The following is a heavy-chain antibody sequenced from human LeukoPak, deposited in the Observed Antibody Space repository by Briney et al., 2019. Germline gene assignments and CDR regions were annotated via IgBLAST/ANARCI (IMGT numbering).Heavy chain of an antibody. CDR2: IIPIFGTA. J-gene: IGHJ4*02. CDR3: ARGGYSYGYPGDY. Sequence: ASVKVSCKASGGTFSSYAISWVRQAPGQGLEWMGGIIPIFGTANYAQKFQGRVTITADESTSTAYMELSSLRSEDTAVYYCARGGYSYGYPGDYWGQGTLVIVSS. CDR1: GGTFSSYA. D-gene: IGHD5-18*01. V-gene: IGHV1-69*01.